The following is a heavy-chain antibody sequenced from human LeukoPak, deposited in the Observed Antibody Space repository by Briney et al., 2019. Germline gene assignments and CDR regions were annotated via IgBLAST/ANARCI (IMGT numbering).Heavy chain of an antibody. Sequence: GESLKISCKGSGYSFTNYWIGWGRQLAGKGLEWMGTIYPGDSDTKYSPSCQGQVTISADKSISTAYLQWSSLKASDTAMYYCARRIAAAGSIGTRYFDYWGQGTLVTVSS. CDR1: GYSFTNYW. CDR2: IYPGDSDT. D-gene: IGHD6-13*01. V-gene: IGHV5-51*01. CDR3: ARRIAAAGSIGTRYFDY. J-gene: IGHJ4*02.